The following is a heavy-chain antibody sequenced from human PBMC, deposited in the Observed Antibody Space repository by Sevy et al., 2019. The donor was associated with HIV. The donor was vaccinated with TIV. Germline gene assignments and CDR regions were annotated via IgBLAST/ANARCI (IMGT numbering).Heavy chain of an antibody. Sequence: GGSLRLSCAASGFTFSNYDMHWVRQAPGKGLEWVAVISHDGNYKNYADSVKVRFTISRDDFKNTLYLQMSSLRPEDTAVYFCARLFSCGGDCYYLDYWGRGAMVTVSS. V-gene: IGHV3-30-3*01. CDR1: GFTFSNYD. CDR2: ISHDGNYK. J-gene: IGHJ4*02. CDR3: ARLFSCGGDCYYLDY. D-gene: IGHD2-21*02.